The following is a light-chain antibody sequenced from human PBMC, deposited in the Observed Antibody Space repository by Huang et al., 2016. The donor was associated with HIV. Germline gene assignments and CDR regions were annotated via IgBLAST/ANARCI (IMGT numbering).Light chain of an antibody. CDR1: QGIKNY. V-gene: IGKV1-8*01. CDR2: AAS. J-gene: IGKJ3*01. CDR3: QQYYNYPRT. Sequence: AIRMTQSPSLLSPSTGDRVTITCRASQGIKNYLAWYQQKPGKAPKLLIYAASTLQGGVPSRFIGSGYGTEFTLTISGLQSEDFATYFCQQYYNYPRTFGPGTEVEIK.